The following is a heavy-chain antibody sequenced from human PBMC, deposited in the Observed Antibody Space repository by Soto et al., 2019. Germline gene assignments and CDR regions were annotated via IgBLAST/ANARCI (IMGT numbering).Heavy chain of an antibody. D-gene: IGHD6-19*01. V-gene: IGHV4-30-2*01. CDR1: GDSSITSTYS. CDR3: AGMPYTSGLRFDP. CDR2: IYHSGVT. J-gene: IGHJ5*02. Sequence: TLSLTCSFSGDSSITSTYSWSWIRQPPGKALEWVGFIYHSGVTSYNPSLKSRVSISLDMSNSQCTLNLRSVTAADTAVYYCAGMPYTSGLRFDPWGPGTLVTVSS.